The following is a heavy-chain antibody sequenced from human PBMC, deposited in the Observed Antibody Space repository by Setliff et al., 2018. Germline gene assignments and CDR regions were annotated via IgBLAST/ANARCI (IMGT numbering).Heavy chain of an antibody. CDR3: ARDVFPYHYEGAFDI. Sequence: ASVKVSCKASGYTFTSYAMHWVRQAPGQRLEWMGWSNAGNGNTKYSQKFQGRVTITRDTSASTAYMELSSLRSEDTAVYYCARDVFPYHYEGAFDIWGQGTMVTVSS. J-gene: IGHJ3*02. D-gene: IGHD3-22*01. V-gene: IGHV1-3*01. CDR1: GYTFTSYA. CDR2: SNAGNGNT.